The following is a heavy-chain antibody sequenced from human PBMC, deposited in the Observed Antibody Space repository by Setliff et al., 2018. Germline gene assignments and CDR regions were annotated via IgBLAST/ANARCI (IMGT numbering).Heavy chain of an antibody. V-gene: IGHV4-61*02. CDR2: IHSSGDT. CDR3: ARATVGLATIIYFDS. D-gene: IGHD4-4*01. Sequence: SETLSLTCTVSGASISSGFYYWSWIRQPAGKGLEWIGRIHSSGDTKYNPSLKTRVTTAVDTSKNQFSLKLNSATAADTAVYYCARATVGLATIIYFDSWGPGTLVTVSS. CDR1: GASISSGFYY. J-gene: IGHJ4*02.